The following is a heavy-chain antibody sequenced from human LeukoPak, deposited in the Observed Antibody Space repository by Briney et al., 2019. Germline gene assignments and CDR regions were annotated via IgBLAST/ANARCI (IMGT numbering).Heavy chain of an antibody. D-gene: IGHD2-15*01. CDR1: GGSISSSSYY. Sequence: SETLSLTCTVSGGSISSSSYYWGWIRQPPGKGLEWIGSIYYSGSTYYNPSLKSRVTISVDTSKNQFSLKLSSVTAADTAVYYCARGHIVVGYYYYMDVWGKGTTVTVSS. J-gene: IGHJ6*03. V-gene: IGHV4-39*07. CDR3: ARGHIVVGYYYYMDV. CDR2: IYYSGST.